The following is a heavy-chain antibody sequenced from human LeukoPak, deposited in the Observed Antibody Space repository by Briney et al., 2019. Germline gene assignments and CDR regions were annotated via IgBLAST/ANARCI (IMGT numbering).Heavy chain of an antibody. CDR1: GYTFTGYY. J-gene: IGHJ6*03. Sequence: GASVTVSCKASGYTFTGYYMHWVRQAPGQGLEWMGWINPNSGGTNYVQKFQGRVTMTRDTSISTAYMELSRLRSDDTAVYYCARDPVPRYCSGGSCYSPGRRSYYYMDVWGKGTTVTISS. CDR3: ARDPVPRYCSGGSCYSPGRRSYYYMDV. V-gene: IGHV1-2*02. D-gene: IGHD2-15*01. CDR2: INPNSGGT.